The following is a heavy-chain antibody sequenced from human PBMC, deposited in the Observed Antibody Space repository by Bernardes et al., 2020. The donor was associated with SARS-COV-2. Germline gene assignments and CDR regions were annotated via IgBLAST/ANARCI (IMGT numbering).Heavy chain of an antibody. D-gene: IGHD3-3*01. J-gene: IGHJ6*02. CDR2: IYYSGST. CDR3: GMTSPTKSYDFWSGYSYYYYGMDI. CDR1: GGSISSYY. Sequence: SETLSLTCTVSGGSISSYYWSWIRQPPGKGLEWIGYIYYSGSTNYNSSLKSRVTISVDTSKNQFSLKLSSVTAADTAVYYCGMTSPTKSYDFWSGYSYYYYGMDIWGQGTTVTVSS. V-gene: IGHV4-59*01.